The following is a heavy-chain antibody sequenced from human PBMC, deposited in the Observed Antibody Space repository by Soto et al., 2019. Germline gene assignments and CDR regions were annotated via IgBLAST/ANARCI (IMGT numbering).Heavy chain of an antibody. J-gene: IGHJ6*02. D-gene: IGHD6-6*01. Sequence: SVKVSCKASGGTFSSYAISWVRQAPGQGLEWMGGIIPIFGTANYAQKFQGRVTITADESTSTAYMELSSLRSEDTAVYYCARESSSPNYYYYGMDVWGQGTTVTVSS. V-gene: IGHV1-69*13. CDR3: ARESSSPNYYYYGMDV. CDR2: IIPIFGTA. CDR1: GGTFSSYA.